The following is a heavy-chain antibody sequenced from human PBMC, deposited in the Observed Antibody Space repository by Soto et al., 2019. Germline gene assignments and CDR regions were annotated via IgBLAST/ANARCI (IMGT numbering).Heavy chain of an antibody. D-gene: IGHD2-21*02. CDR1: GCTFTSYY. J-gene: IGHJ5*02. V-gene: IGHV1-69*04. Sequence: GASVKVSCKASGCTFTSYYMHWVRQAPGQGLEWMGRIIPILGIANYAQKFQGRVTITADKSTSTAYMELSSLRSEDTAVYYCARDLIVVVTAMSYNWFDPWGQGTLVTVSS. CDR3: ARDLIVVVTAMSYNWFDP. CDR2: IIPILGIA.